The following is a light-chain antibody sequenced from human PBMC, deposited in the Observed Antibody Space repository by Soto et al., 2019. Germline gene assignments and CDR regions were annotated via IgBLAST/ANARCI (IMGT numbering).Light chain of an antibody. CDR2: RAS. CDR1: QTINDW. J-gene: IGKJ2*01. V-gene: IGKV1-5*03. CDR3: QQYNSYSYT. Sequence: DIKMTQSPSTLSASVGDRVTIACRASQTINDWLAWYQQKPGKAPNLLIYRASNLQSGVPSRFSGSGSGTEFTLTISSLQPYDFATYYCQQYNSYSYTFGQGTKLEIK.